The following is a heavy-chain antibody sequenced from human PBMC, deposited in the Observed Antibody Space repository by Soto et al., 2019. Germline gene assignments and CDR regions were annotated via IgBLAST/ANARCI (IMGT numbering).Heavy chain of an antibody. Sequence: SLSLTCPVSGGSISIGGDYWSWIRQHPGKGLEWIGYIYYSGSTYYNPSLKSRVTISVDTSKNQFSLKLSSVTAADTAVYYCARDTAMAKYYYGMDVWGQGTTVT. CDR2: IYYSGST. V-gene: IGHV4-31*03. D-gene: IGHD5-18*01. CDR1: GGSISIGGDY. J-gene: IGHJ6*02. CDR3: ARDTAMAKYYYGMDV.